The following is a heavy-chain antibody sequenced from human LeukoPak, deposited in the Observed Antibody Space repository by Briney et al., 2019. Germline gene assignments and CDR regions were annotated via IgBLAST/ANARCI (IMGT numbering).Heavy chain of an antibody. Sequence: PSETLSLSCTVSGYSIRSGYYWGWIRQPPGKGLGWIGSIYYSGSTYYNPSLKIRVNISVDTSKNQFSLKMSSVTAADTAVYYCARTHGSGRGEWFDPWGQGTLVTVSS. CDR2: IYYSGST. V-gene: IGHV4-38-2*02. CDR1: GYSIRSGYY. J-gene: IGHJ5*02. D-gene: IGHD3-10*01. CDR3: ARTHGSGRGEWFDP.